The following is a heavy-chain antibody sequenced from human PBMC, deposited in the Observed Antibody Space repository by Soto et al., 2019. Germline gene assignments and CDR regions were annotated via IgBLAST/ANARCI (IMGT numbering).Heavy chain of an antibody. CDR2: ISSNSAYI. D-gene: IGHD6-13*01. CDR3: TRDASRDSSARGWFDP. Sequence: GGSLRLSCAASGFTFRSFTMNWVRQAPGKGLEWVSTISSNSAYIYYTDALRGRFTISRDNAKNSLHLQMNSLRAEDTAVYYFTRDASRDSSARGWFDPWGPGTLVTVSS. CDR1: GFTFRSFT. J-gene: IGHJ5*02. V-gene: IGHV3-21*01.